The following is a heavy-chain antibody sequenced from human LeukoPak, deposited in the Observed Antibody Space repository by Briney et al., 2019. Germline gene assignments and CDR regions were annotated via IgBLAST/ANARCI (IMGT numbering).Heavy chain of an antibody. CDR3: ARDLRYDILTGYPTGYFDL. J-gene: IGHJ2*01. Sequence: SVKVSCKASGYTFTGYYMHWVRQAPGQGLEWMGGIIPIFGTANYAQKFQGRVTITADESTSTAYMELSSLRSEDTAVYYCARDLRYDILTGYPTGYFDLWGRGTLVTVSS. D-gene: IGHD3-9*01. CDR2: IIPIFGTA. V-gene: IGHV1-69*13. CDR1: GYTFTGYY.